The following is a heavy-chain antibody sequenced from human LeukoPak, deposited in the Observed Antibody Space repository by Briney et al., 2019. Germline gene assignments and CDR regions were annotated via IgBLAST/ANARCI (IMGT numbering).Heavy chain of an antibody. D-gene: IGHD1-26*01. Sequence: GGSLRLSCAASGFTFSSYAMHWVRQAPGKGLEWVAVISYDGSNKYYADSVKGRFTISRDNSKNTLYLQMNSLRAEDTAVYYCAKDGEQYSGSPTDYYYYYMDVWGKGTTVTVSS. V-gene: IGHV3-30-3*01. CDR2: ISYDGSNK. CDR1: GFTFSSYA. CDR3: AKDGEQYSGSPTDYYYYYMDV. J-gene: IGHJ6*03.